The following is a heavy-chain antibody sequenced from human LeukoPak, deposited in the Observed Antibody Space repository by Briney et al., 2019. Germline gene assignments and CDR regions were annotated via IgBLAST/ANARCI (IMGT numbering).Heavy chain of an antibody. J-gene: IGHJ4*02. Sequence: AGGYLILSCAASGFTFSSYSMNWVRQAPGKGLEWVSYISSSSSMIYYADSVKGRFTISRDNAKNSLYLQMKSLRDEDTAIYYCARDYGDLPARVPYFDYWGQGTLVTVSS. CDR3: ARDYGDLPARVPYFDY. D-gene: IGHD4-17*01. CDR2: ISSSSSMI. CDR1: GFTFSSYS. V-gene: IGHV3-48*02.